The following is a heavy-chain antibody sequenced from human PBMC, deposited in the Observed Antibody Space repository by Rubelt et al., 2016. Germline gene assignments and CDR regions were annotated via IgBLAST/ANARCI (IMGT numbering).Heavy chain of an antibody. CDR3: ARDFLEWSDAFDI. CDR2: VIPIFGTA. Sequence: QVQLVQSGAEVKKPGASVKVSCKASGYTFTSYGISWVRQAPGQGLEWMGGVIPIFGTANYAQKFPVRVTITADESTSTAYMELSSLRSEDTAVYYCARDFLEWSDAFDIWGQGTMVTVSS. D-gene: IGHD3-3*01. CDR1: GYTFTSYG. V-gene: IGHV1-69*13. J-gene: IGHJ3*02.